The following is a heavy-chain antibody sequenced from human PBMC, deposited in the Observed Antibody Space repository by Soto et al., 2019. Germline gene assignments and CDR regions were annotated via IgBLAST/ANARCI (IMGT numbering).Heavy chain of an antibody. J-gene: IGHJ4*02. D-gene: IGHD2-21*02. CDR2: ISGSGVET. CDR3: AEGGAYCYGDCTRAH. V-gene: IGHV3-23*01. CDR1: GFTFNSYG. Sequence: EVQLLQSGGGSVQPGGSLRLSCDASGFTFNSYGMTWVRQAPGKGLEWVAGISGSGVETKYADSVKGRFIIARDNSKNKMYLQMNNLGVEDMAVYFCAEGGAYCYGDCTRAHWGQGTLVTVSS.